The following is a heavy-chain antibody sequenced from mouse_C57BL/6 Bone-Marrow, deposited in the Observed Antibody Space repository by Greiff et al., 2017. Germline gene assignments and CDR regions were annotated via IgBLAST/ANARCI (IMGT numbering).Heavy chain of an antibody. V-gene: IGHV5-6*01. J-gene: IGHJ3*01. CDR1: GFTFSSYG. D-gene: IGHD2-3*01. CDR2: ISSGGSYT. Sequence: EVQRVESGGDLVKPGGSLKLSCAASGFTFSSYGMSWVRQTPDKRLEWVATISSGGSYTYYPASVKGRFTISRDNAKNTLYLKMSRLKSEDTAMYYCARHVGYSAWFAYWGQGTLVTVSA. CDR3: ARHVGYSAWFAY.